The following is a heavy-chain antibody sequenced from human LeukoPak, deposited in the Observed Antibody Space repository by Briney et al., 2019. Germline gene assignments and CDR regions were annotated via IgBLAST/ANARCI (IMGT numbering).Heavy chain of an antibody. Sequence: GGSLRLSCAASGFTFSSYSMNWVRQAPGKGLEWVSSISSSSSYIYYADSVKGRFTISRDYAKNSLYLQMNSLRAEDTAVYYCASLADYGGNRGWGQGTLVTVSS. CDR1: GFTFSSYS. CDR3: ASLADYGGNRG. D-gene: IGHD4-23*01. J-gene: IGHJ4*02. CDR2: ISSSSSYI. V-gene: IGHV3-21*01.